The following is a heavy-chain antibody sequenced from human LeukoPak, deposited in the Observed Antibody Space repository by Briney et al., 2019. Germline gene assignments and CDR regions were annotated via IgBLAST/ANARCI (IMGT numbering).Heavy chain of an antibody. Sequence: PGRSLRLSCAASGFTFSSYGMHWVRQAPGKGLEWVAVIWYDGSNKYYADSVKGRFTISRDNSKNTLYLQMNSLRAEDTAVYYCARDGSSGWYWVDYWGQGTLATVSS. CDR3: ARDGSSGWYWVDY. V-gene: IGHV3-33*01. CDR2: IWYDGSNK. J-gene: IGHJ4*02. D-gene: IGHD6-19*01. CDR1: GFTFSSYG.